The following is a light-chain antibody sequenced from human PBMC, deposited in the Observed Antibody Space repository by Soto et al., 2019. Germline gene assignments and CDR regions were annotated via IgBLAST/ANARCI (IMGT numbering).Light chain of an antibody. CDR2: AAS. CDR1: QGIRSD. J-gene: IGKJ1*01. V-gene: IGKV1-17*01. CDR3: LQHNSYPRT. Sequence: DIQMTQSPSSLSASVGDRGTITCRASQGIRSDLGWYQQKPGKAPKRLIYAASSLQSGVPSKFSGSGSGTEFTLTISSLQPEDFATYYCLQHNSYPRTFGQGTKVDIK.